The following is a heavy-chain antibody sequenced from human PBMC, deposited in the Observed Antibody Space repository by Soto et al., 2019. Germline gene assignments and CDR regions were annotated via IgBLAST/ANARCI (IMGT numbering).Heavy chain of an antibody. D-gene: IGHD2-2*01. Sequence: GGSLRLSCAASRFTFSTYSMNWVRQAPGKGLEWVSYISSSSGTIYYADSVKGRFTISRDNAKNSLYLQMNSLRAEDTAVYYCANMECISTNCFPELGAFDIWGQGTMVTVSS. CDR2: ISSSSGTI. CDR3: ANMECISTNCFPELGAFDI. V-gene: IGHV3-48*01. J-gene: IGHJ3*02. CDR1: RFTFSTYS.